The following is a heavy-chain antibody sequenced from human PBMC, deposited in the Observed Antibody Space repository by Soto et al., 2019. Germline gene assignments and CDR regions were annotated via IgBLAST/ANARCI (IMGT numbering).Heavy chain of an antibody. CDR1: GFTFSDYV. CDR2: IWHDGTNR. CDR3: ARPYYDSSGFYSYYFDY. D-gene: IGHD3-22*01. V-gene: IGHV3-33*01. Sequence: QVQLVESGGGVIQPGRSLRLSCAASGFTFSDYVMYWVRQAPGKGPEWVAFIWHDGTNRYYTDSVQGRFTVSRDNSNNTLSLQMNNLRAEDTAVYYCARPYYDSSGFYSYYFDYWGQGTLVTVSS. J-gene: IGHJ4*02.